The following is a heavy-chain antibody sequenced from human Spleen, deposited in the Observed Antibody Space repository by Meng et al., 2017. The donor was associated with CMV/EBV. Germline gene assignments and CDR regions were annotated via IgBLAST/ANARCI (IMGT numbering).Heavy chain of an antibody. D-gene: IGHD6-6*01. CDR1: GYTFTSYG. CDR3: ARDLDSSSHYYYYGMDV. J-gene: IGHJ6*02. CDR2: ISAYNGNT. Sequence: ASVKVSCKASGYTFTSYGISWVRQAPGQGLEWMGWISAYNGNTNYAQKLQGRVTMTTDTSTSTAYMELRSLRAEDTAVYYCARDLDSSSHYYYYGMDVWGQGTTVTVSS. V-gene: IGHV1-18*01.